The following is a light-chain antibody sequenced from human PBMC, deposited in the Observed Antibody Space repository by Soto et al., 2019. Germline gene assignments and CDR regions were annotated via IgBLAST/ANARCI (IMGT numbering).Light chain of an antibody. Sequence: EIVLTQSPGTLSLSPGERATLSCRASQSVSNSYLAWYQHKPGQAPRLLIYGPSSRATGIPDRFSGGGSGTDFTLTISRLEPEYFAVYYCQQYGSFPITFGQGTRLEIK. V-gene: IGKV3-20*01. CDR3: QQYGSFPIT. J-gene: IGKJ5*01. CDR2: GPS. CDR1: QSVSNSY.